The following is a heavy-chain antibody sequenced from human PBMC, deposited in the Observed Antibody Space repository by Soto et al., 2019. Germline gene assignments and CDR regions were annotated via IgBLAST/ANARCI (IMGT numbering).Heavy chain of an antibody. CDR3: ARGGSGWYPFDY. J-gene: IGHJ4*02. CDR1: GFDFSNYA. V-gene: IGHV3-23*01. Sequence: EVQLLESGGGLVQPGGSLRLSCAASGFDFSNYAMSWVRQSPGKGLEWISSLTGGGDNPHYAESVKGRFTISRDNSKSTLFLQINSLSDGDTAVYYCARGGSGWYPFDYWGQGTLVTVSS. CDR2: LTGGGDNP. D-gene: IGHD6-19*01.